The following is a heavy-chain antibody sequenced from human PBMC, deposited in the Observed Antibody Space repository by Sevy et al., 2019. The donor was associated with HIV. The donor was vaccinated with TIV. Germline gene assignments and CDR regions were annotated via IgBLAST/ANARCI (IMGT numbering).Heavy chain of an antibody. CDR1: GHTLTELS. CDR2: FSPENGEA. J-gene: IGHJ4*02. D-gene: IGHD6-13*01. V-gene: IGHV1-24*01. Sequence: GASVKVSCKVSGHTLTELSIHWVRQAPGKGLEWMGGFSPENGEAIYAQQFQGRLTVSEDTSTNTAHMELTSLRSEDTAAYYCATGIRYQFPRYRSRWWASFDYWGQGTLVTVSS. CDR3: ATGIRYQFPRYRSRWWASFDY.